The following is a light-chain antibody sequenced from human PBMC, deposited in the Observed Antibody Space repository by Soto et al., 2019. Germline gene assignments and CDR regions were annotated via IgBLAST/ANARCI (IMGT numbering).Light chain of an antibody. CDR1: SSDVGSYNL. J-gene: IGLJ2*01. V-gene: IGLV2-23*02. Sequence: QSALTQPASASGSPGQSITISCTGTSSDVGSYNLVSWYQQHAAKAPNLMIYEVSKRPSGVSHRFSGSKSGNTASLTIAGLQAEDEADYCCCSYAGSSTLVFGGGTQLTVL. CDR2: EVS. CDR3: CSYAGSSTLV.